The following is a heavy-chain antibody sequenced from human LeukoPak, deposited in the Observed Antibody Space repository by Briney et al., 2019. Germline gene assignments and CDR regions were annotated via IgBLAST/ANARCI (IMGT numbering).Heavy chain of an antibody. CDR3: ARAGNFWTGYYYYIDV. Sequence: SETLSLTCAVYGGSFSGYYWSWIRQPPGKGLEWIGEINHSGSTNYNPSLKSRVTISVDTSKNQFSLKLSSVTAAHTAVYYCARAGNFWTGYYYYIDVWGKGTTVTVSS. D-gene: IGHD3/OR15-3a*01. CDR1: GGSFSGYY. CDR2: INHSGST. J-gene: IGHJ6*03. V-gene: IGHV4-34*01.